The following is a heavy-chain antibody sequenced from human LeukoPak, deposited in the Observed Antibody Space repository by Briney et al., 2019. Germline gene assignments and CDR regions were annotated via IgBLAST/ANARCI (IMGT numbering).Heavy chain of an antibody. CDR3: AKDQTPTSSDGSGFDAFDI. CDR2: ISSSSSTI. J-gene: IGHJ3*02. D-gene: IGHD3-22*01. V-gene: IGHV3-48*01. CDR1: GFTFSSYS. Sequence: GGSLRLSCAASGFTFSSYSMNWVRLAPGKGLEWVSYISSSSSTIYYADSVKGRFTISRDNAKNSLYLQMNSLRAEDTAVYYCAKDQTPTSSDGSGFDAFDIWGQGTLVTVSS.